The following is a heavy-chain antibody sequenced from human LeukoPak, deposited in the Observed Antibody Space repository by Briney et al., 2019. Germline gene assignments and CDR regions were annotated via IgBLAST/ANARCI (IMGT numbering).Heavy chain of an antibody. Sequence: NTSETLSLTCTVSGGSISSAGYYWAWIRQPPGKGLEWIGSIYYSGGTYSNPSLKSRVTISVDTSKNQFSLKLSSVTAADTAVYYCASGNGTYYSFYGMDVWGQGTTVTVSS. CDR1: GGSISSAGYY. D-gene: IGHD1-14*01. J-gene: IGHJ6*02. CDR3: ASGNGTYYSFYGMDV. V-gene: IGHV4-39*01. CDR2: IYYSGGT.